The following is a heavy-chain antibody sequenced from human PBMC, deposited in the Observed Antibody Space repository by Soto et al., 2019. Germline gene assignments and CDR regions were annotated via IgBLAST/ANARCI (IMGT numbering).Heavy chain of an antibody. J-gene: IGHJ4*02. V-gene: IGHV4-34*01. Sequence: SATLSLPCAVSGGSFSGSYWSWIRQPPGKGLEWIGEINHSGSTNYNPSLKSRVTISVDTSKNQFSLKLSSVPAADTAVYYCAIGFYDSSGYYYPALDYWGQGTLVTVSS. D-gene: IGHD3-22*01. CDR3: AIGFYDSSGYYYPALDY. CDR2: INHSGST. CDR1: GGSFSGSY.